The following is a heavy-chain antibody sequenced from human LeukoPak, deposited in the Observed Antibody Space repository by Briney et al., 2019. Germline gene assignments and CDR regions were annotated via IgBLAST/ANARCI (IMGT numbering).Heavy chain of an antibody. V-gene: IGHV3-72*01. Sequence: GGSLRLSCAASGFTLSDHYIDWVRHSPGKGLEWVGRTSNKADSYTTEYAAAVKGKFTIYREDAKNSLYLQTNSLKIEDTAVYHCTRGYSGISIYAFDMWGQGTMVIVSS. CDR3: TRGYSGISIYAFDM. CDR1: GFTLSDHY. J-gene: IGHJ3*02. D-gene: IGHD3-9*01. CDR2: TSNKADSYTT.